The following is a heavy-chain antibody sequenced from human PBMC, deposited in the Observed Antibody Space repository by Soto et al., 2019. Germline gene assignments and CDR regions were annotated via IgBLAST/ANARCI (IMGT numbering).Heavy chain of an antibody. D-gene: IGHD6-13*01. J-gene: IGHJ5*02. V-gene: IGHV1-46*01. CDR2: INPSGGST. Sequence: ASVKVSCKASGYTFTSYYMHWVRQAPGQGLEWMGIINPSGGSTSYAQKFQGRVTMTRDTSTSTVYMELNSVTPEDTAVYYCARDGGRIVSSSWYLRRNWFDPWGQGTLVTVSS. CDR3: ARDGGRIVSSSWYLRRNWFDP. CDR1: GYTFTSYY.